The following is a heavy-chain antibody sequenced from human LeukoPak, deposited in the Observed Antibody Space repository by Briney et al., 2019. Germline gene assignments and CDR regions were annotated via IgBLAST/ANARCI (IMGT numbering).Heavy chain of an antibody. Sequence: GGSLRLSCEASGFTLSSYSMNWVRQAPRKGLEWVSSLSSSSSFIYYADSVKGRFTISRDNAKNSLSLQMDSLRAEDTAVYYCARDRLTSGWLTDFWGRGTLVIVSS. D-gene: IGHD6-19*01. CDR3: ARDRLTSGWLTDF. J-gene: IGHJ4*02. V-gene: IGHV3-21*06. CDR2: LSSSSSFI. CDR1: GFTLSSYS.